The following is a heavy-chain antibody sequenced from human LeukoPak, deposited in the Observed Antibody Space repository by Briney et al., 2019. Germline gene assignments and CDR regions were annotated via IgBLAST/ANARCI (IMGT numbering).Heavy chain of an antibody. J-gene: IGHJ6*03. CDR1: GGTFSSYA. CDR2: VIPIFGTA. V-gene: IGHV1-69*05. Sequence: ASVKVSCKASGGTFSSYAISWVRQAPGQGLEWMGGVIPIFGTANYAQKFQGGVTITTDESTSTAYMELSSLRSEDTAVYSCARVAASAYYYMDVWGKGTTVTVSS. CDR3: ARVAASAYYYMDV.